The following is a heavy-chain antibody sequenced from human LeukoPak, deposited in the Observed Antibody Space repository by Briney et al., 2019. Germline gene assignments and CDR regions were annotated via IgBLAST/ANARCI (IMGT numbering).Heavy chain of an antibody. V-gene: IGHV4-34*01. CDR1: GGSFSGYY. J-gene: IGHJ4*02. CDR3: ARGSIRFPY. D-gene: IGHD2-21*01. Sequence: PSETLSLTCAVYGGSFSGYYWSWICQPPGKGLEWIGEINHSGSTNYNPSLKSRVTISVDTSKNQFSLKLSSVTAADTAVYYCARGSIRFPYWGQGTLVTVSS. CDR2: INHSGST.